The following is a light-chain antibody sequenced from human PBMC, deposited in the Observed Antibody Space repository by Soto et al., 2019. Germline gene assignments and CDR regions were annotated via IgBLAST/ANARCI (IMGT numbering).Light chain of an antibody. CDR1: QSTSNY. CDR2: AAS. Sequence: IQMTQSPSSLSASVGDRVTITCRASQSTSNYLAWYQQKPGKVPKLLIYAASTLQSGVPSRFSGSGSGTDLSLTISSMQPEDVSTYYCQKYNSAQFTFGPGTKVDIK. CDR3: QKYNSAQFT. V-gene: IGKV1-27*01. J-gene: IGKJ3*01.